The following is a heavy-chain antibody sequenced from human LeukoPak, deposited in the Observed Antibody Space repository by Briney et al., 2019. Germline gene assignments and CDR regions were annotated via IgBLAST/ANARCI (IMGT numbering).Heavy chain of an antibody. CDR1: GFTFSSYA. CDR2: ISYDGSNK. CDR3: ARLITVFGVVMK. V-gene: IGHV3-30-3*01. J-gene: IGHJ4*02. Sequence: GGSLRLSCAASGFTFSSYAMHWVRQAPGKGLEWVAVISYDGSNKYYADSVKGRFTISRDNSKNTLYLQMNSLGAEDTAVYYCARLITVFGVVMKWGQGTLVTVSS. D-gene: IGHD3-3*01.